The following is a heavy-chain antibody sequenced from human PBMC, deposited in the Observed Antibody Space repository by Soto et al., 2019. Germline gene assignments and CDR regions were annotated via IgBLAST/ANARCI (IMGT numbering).Heavy chain of an antibody. V-gene: IGHV3-74*01. J-gene: IGHJ4*02. CDR3: TRGPRADSFRTGAH. CDR2: ISDDGTTT. Sequence: VGSLRLSCAVSGFTFSMYWMHWVRQVPGQGPFWVSRISDDGTTTNYADSVRGRFTISRDNSKNTLYLQMNNLKPDDTAIYYFTRGPRADSFRTGAHWGQGKPVNVS. D-gene: IGHD3-10*01. CDR1: GFTFSMYW.